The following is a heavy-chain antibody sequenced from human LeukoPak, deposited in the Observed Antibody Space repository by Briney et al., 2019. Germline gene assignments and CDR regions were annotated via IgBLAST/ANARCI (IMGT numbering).Heavy chain of an antibody. CDR2: ISSSSSYI. CDR1: EFTFSSYS. CDR3: ARTIFGGYCYSTSSYAGGYFDY. Sequence: NPGGSLRLSCAASEFTFSSYSMNWVRQAPGKGLEWVSSISSSSSYIYYADSVKGRFTISRDNAKNSLYLQMNGLRAEDTAVYYCARTIFGGYCYSTSSYAGGYFDYWGQGALVTVSS. V-gene: IGHV3-21*01. D-gene: IGHD2-2*03. J-gene: IGHJ4*02.